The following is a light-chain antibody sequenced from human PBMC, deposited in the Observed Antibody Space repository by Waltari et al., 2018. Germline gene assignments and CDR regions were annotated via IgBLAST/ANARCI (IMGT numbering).Light chain of an antibody. CDR3: MQSLQTLWT. CDR1: QSLLHRNGNND. Sequence: DIVVTQSPLSLPVTPGEPASISCRSSQSLLHRNGNNDLDWYLQKPGQSPQLLIYLGSNRASWVPDRFSGSGSGTDFTLTISRVEAEDVGVYYCMQSLQTLWTFGQGTKVEIK. CDR2: LGS. V-gene: IGKV2-28*01. J-gene: IGKJ1*01.